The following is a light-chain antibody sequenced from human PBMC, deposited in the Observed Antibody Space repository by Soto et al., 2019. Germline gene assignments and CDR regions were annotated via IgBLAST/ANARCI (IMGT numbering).Light chain of an antibody. CDR1: QSVDRN. Sequence: EIVMTQSPATLSVSPGERASLSCSASQSVDRNLAWYQQKPGQAPRLLFYGASTRATGIPARISGSGSGTEFTLTISSLQSEDFAVYYCQQYDNWPPITFGQGTRLEIK. V-gene: IGKV3-15*01. CDR2: GAS. CDR3: QQYDNWPPIT. J-gene: IGKJ5*01.